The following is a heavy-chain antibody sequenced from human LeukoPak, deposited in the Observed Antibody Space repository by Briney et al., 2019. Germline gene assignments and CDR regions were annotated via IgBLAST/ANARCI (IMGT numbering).Heavy chain of an antibody. CDR1: GYSFTSYW. Sequence: GESLKISCKGSGYSFTSYWIGWVRQMPGKGLEWMGIIYPGDSDTRYSPSFQGQVTISADKSISTAYLQWSSLKASDTAMYYCATAGRSYDSRNYAFDIWGQGTMVTVSS. CDR3: ATAGRSYDSRNYAFDI. CDR2: IYPGDSDT. D-gene: IGHD3-22*01. J-gene: IGHJ3*02. V-gene: IGHV5-51*01.